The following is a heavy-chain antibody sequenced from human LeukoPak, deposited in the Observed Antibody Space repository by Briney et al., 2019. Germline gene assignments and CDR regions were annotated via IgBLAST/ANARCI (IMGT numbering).Heavy chain of an antibody. Sequence: SETLSLTCAVYGGSFSVYYWSWIRQPPGKGLEWIGEINHSGSTNYNPSLKSRVTISVDTSKNQFSLKLSSVTAADTAVYYCARAPSPVMGFWRYTAQLDPWGQGTLVTVSS. CDR3: ARAPSPVMGFWRYTAQLDP. V-gene: IGHV4-34*01. D-gene: IGHD3-3*01. CDR2: INHSGST. CDR1: GGSFSVYY. J-gene: IGHJ5*02.